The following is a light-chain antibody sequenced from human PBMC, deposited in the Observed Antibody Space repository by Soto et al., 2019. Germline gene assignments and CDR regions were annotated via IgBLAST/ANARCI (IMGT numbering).Light chain of an antibody. J-gene: IGLJ2*01. CDR3: SSYTTSSTLVV. CDR2: DVS. Sequence: QSALTQPASVSGSPGQSITISCTGTSSDVGGYNYVSWYQQNPGKAPTLMIYDVSNRPSGVSNRFSGSKSGNTASLTISGLQAEDEADYYCSSYTTSSTLVVFGGGTQLTVL. CDR1: SSDVGGYNY. V-gene: IGLV2-14*01.